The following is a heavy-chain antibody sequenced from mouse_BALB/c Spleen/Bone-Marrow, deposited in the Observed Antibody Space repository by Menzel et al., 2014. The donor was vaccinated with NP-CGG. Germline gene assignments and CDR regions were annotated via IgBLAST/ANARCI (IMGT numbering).Heavy chain of an antibody. CDR2: ISSGSSTI. CDR1: GFTFSSFG. D-gene: IGHD4-1*01. J-gene: IGHJ2*01. V-gene: IGHV5-17*02. CDR3: TRGGNWEDFDY. Sequence: EVQLAESGGGLVQPGGSRKLSCAASGFTFSSFGMHWVRQAPEKGLEWVAYISSGSSTIFYADTVKGRFTISRDNPKNTLFLQMTSLRSEDTAIYYCTRGGNWEDFDYWGQGTTLTVSS.